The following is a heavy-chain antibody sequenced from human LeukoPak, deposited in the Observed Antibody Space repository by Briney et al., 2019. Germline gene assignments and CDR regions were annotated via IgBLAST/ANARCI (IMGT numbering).Heavy chain of an antibody. V-gene: IGHV4-59*12. CDR1: GGSISSYY. D-gene: IGHD3-3*01. Sequence: SSETLSLTCTVSGGSISSYYWSWIRQPPGKGLEWIGYIYYSGSTNYNPSLKSRVTISVDTSKNQFSLKLSSVTAADTAVYYCARIRVLPIGNTYYDFWSGYNVYYYMDVWGKGTTVTVSS. J-gene: IGHJ6*03. CDR2: IYYSGST. CDR3: ARIRVLPIGNTYYDFWSGYNVYYYMDV.